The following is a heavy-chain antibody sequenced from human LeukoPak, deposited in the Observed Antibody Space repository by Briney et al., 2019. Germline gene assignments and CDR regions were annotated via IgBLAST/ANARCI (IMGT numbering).Heavy chain of an antibody. Sequence: PSETLSLTCTVSGGSVSSSTYYWGWIRQPPGKGLEWIGSIFYSGSTSYNPSLKSRVTISVDSSKNQFSLKLSSVTAADTAVYYCARVRNSWFDYWGQGTLVTVSS. CDR1: GGSVSSSTYY. D-gene: IGHD6-13*01. V-gene: IGHV4-39*07. CDR3: ARVRNSWFDY. J-gene: IGHJ4*02. CDR2: IFYSGST.